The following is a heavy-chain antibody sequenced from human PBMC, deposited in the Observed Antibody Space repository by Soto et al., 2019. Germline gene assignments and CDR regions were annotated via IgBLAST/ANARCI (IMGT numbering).Heavy chain of an antibody. CDR1: GYTFTRYT. Sequence: QVQLVQSGAEVKKPGASVKISCKASGYTFTRYTMNWVRQAPGQRLEWMGWINPDNGNTKFSQKFQDRVIITRDTSASTAYIDLSSLRSEDTAVYYCARGIATGQLDPWGQGTLVTVSS. V-gene: IGHV1-3*01. J-gene: IGHJ5*02. D-gene: IGHD2-15*01. CDR2: INPDNGNT. CDR3: ARGIATGQLDP.